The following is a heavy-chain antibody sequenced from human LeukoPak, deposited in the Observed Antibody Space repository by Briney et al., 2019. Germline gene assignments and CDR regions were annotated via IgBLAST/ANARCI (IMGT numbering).Heavy chain of an antibody. CDR2: ISNDGGGI. CDR3: AKGSTGYFADL. V-gene: IGHV3-23*01. Sequence: PGGSLRLSCAASGFTFNNYGLIWVRQAPGKGLEWVAAISNDGGGIMYAAFVEGRFTISRDNSKNTLFLQMNSLRAEDTALYHCAKGSTGYFADLWGQGTLVTVSS. J-gene: IGHJ5*02. CDR1: GFTFNNYG. D-gene: IGHD3-22*01.